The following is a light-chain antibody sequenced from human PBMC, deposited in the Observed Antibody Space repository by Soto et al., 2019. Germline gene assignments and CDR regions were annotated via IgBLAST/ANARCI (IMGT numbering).Light chain of an antibody. CDR2: GES. Sequence: EIVLTQSPGTLSLSPGERATLSCRASQSVSSSYLAWYQQKPGQAPRLLIYGESSRATGIPDRFSGSGSGTDLTLTISRLEPEDFAVYYCQKYGSSPRTFGQGTKVDIK. CDR1: QSVSSSY. J-gene: IGKJ1*01. CDR3: QKYGSSPRT. V-gene: IGKV3-20*01.